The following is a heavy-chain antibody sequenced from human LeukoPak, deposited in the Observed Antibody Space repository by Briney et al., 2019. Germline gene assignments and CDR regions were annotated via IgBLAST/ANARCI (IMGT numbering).Heavy chain of an antibody. CDR3: ATYSSSAGFDY. CDR2: ISYDGSNK. CDR1: GFTFSSYG. V-gene: IGHV3-30*03. D-gene: IGHD6-13*01. J-gene: IGHJ4*02. Sequence: GGSLRLSCAASGFTFSSYGMHWVRQAPGKGLEWVAVISYDGSNKYYADSVKGRFTISRDNSKNTLYLQMNSLRAEDTAVYYCATYSSSAGFDYWGQGTLVTVSS.